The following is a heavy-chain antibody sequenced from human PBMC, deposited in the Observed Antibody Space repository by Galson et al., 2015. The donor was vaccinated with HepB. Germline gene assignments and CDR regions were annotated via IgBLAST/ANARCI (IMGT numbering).Heavy chain of an antibody. CDR2: IKQDGSEK. D-gene: IGHD6-19*01. CDR1: GFTFSSYW. Sequence: SLRLSCAASGFTFSSYWMSWVRQAPGKGLEWVANIKQDGSEKYYMDSVKGRFTISRDNAKNSLYLQMNSLRAEETAVYYCARDLRGGGWYVDYWGQGTLVTVSS. J-gene: IGHJ4*02. V-gene: IGHV3-7*01. CDR3: ARDLRGGGWYVDY.